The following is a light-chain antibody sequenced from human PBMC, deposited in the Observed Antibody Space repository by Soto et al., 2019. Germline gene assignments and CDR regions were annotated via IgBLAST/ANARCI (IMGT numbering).Light chain of an antibody. J-gene: IGKJ2*01. Sequence: EIVLTQSPGTLSLSPGERATLSCRASQTIRSNYLAWYQQKPGQAPRLLIYCATSRATGVPDRFSGSGSGTDFTLTISRLEPEDFAMYYCHQGTFGQGTKLEI. V-gene: IGKV3-20*01. CDR3: HQGT. CDR1: QTIRSNY. CDR2: CAT.